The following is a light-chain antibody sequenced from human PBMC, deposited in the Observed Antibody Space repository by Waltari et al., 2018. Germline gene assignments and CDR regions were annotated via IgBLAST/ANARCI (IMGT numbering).Light chain of an antibody. Sequence: QSALTQPPSVSGSPGQSVTISCTATSSDVGNYNRVSWYQQSPGTAPKLRIYDVTTRPSGVPDRFSGSKSGNTASLTISGLQAEDEADYYCSSPTTSITWVFGGGTKLTVL. CDR3: SSPTTSITWV. CDR2: DVT. J-gene: IGLJ3*02. CDR1: SSDVGNYNR. V-gene: IGLV2-18*02.